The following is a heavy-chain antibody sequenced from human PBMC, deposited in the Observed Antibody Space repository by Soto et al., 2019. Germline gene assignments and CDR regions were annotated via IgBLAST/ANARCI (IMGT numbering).Heavy chain of an antibody. CDR2: IYYSGST. CDR1: GGSISSSSYY. Sequence: SETLSLTCTVSGGSISSSSYYWGWIRQPPGKGLEWIGSIYYSGSTYYNPSLKSRVTISVDTSKNQFSLKLSSVTAADTAVYYCARRKASTVTTRFDYWGQGTLVTVSS. D-gene: IGHD4-17*01. J-gene: IGHJ4*02. V-gene: IGHV4-39*01. CDR3: ARRKASTVTTRFDY.